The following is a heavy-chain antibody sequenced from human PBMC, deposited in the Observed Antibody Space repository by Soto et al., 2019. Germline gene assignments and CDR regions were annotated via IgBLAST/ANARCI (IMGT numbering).Heavy chain of an antibody. CDR1: GYTFTSYA. V-gene: IGHV1-3*01. CDR2: INAGNGNT. CDR3: ADPVPAPTHYDYYDMDV. J-gene: IGHJ6*02. D-gene: IGHD2-2*01. Sequence: ASVKVSCKASGYTFTSYAMHWVRQAPGQRLEWMGWINAGNGNTKYSQKFQGRVTITRDTSASTAYMELSSLRADDTAVYYCADPVPAPTHYDYYDMDVWGQGTTVTVSS.